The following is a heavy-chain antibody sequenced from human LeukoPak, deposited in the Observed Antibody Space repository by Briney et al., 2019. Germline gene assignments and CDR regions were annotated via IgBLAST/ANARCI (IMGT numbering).Heavy chain of an antibody. V-gene: IGHV4-59*01. J-gene: IGHJ4*02. D-gene: IGHD2-15*01. CDR1: GGSISSYY. CDR3: ARERETRDCSGGSCPYIIDY. CDR2: IYYSGST. Sequence: TSETLSLTCTVSGGSISSYYWSWIRQPPGKGQEWIGYIYYSGSTNYNPSLKSQVTISVDTSKNQFSLKLSSVTAADTAVYYCARERETRDCSGGSCPYIIDYWGQGTLVTVSS.